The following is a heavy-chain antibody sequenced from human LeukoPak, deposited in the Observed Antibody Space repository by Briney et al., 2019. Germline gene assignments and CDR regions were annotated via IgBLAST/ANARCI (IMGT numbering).Heavy chain of an antibody. CDR2: ISAYNGNT. Sequence: GASVKVSCKASDYTFTSYGISWVRQAPGQGLEWMGWISAYNGNTNYAQKLQGRVTMTTDTSTSTAYMELRSLRSDDTAVYYCARGTLYSGWSYYFDYWGQGSQVTVSS. CDR1: DYTFTSYG. D-gene: IGHD6-19*01. J-gene: IGHJ4*02. CDR3: ARGTLYSGWSYYFDY. V-gene: IGHV1-18*01.